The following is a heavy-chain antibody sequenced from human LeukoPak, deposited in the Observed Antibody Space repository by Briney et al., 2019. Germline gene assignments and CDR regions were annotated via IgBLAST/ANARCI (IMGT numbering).Heavy chain of an antibody. V-gene: IGHV4-38-2*02. Sequence: SETLSLTCTVSGYSISSGYYWGWIRQPPGKGLEWIGSIYHSGSTYYNPSLKSRVTISVDTSKNQFSLKLSSVTATDTAVYYCARRLSRPAYSSDWNYRGPYYYYMDVWGKGTTVTISS. CDR2: IYHSGST. D-gene: IGHD1-7*01. CDR3: ARRLSRPAYSSDWNYRGPYYYYMDV. CDR1: GYSISSGYY. J-gene: IGHJ6*03.